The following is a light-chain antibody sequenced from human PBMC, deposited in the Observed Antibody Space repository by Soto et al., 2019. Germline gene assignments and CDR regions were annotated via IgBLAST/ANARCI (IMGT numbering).Light chain of an antibody. J-gene: IGKJ1*01. CDR2: GAS. Sequence: EIVMTQSPATLSVSPGERATLSCRASQSVSRSLAWYQQKPGQSPRLLIYGASTRATGIPARFSGSGSGTDFTLTISRLEPEDFAVYHCQQYGGSPRTFGQGTKVDIK. CDR1: QSVSRS. V-gene: IGKV3-20*01. CDR3: QQYGGSPRT.